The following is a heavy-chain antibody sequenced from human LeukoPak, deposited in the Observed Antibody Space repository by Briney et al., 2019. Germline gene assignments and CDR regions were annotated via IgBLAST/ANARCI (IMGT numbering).Heavy chain of an antibody. CDR1: GFTFSSYA. CDR3: AKVSPSSGWPYYFDY. D-gene: IGHD6-19*01. CDR2: ISGSGGGT. Sequence: GGSLRLSCAASGFTFSSYAMSWVRQAPGEGLEWVSGISGSGGGTYYADSVKGRFTISRDNSKNTLYLQMNSLRAEDTAVYYCAKVSPSSGWPYYFDYWGQGTLVTVSS. V-gene: IGHV3-23*01. J-gene: IGHJ4*02.